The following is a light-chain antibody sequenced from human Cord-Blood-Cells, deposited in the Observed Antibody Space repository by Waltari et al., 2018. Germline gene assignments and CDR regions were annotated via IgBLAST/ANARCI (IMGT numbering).Light chain of an antibody. J-gene: IGKJ1*01. Sequence: DIVLTQSPGTLSLSPGERATLSCRASQCVSSSYLAWYQQKPGQAPRLLIYGASSRATGIPERFSGSGSGTDFTLTISRLEPDDFAAYYCQQYSSSPRTFGQGTKVEIK. V-gene: IGKV3-20*01. CDR2: GAS. CDR3: QQYSSSPRT. CDR1: QCVSSSY.